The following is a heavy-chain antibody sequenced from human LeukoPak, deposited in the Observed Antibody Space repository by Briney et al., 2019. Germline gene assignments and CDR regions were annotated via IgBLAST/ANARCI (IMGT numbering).Heavy chain of an antibody. CDR1: GYTFTSYY. J-gene: IGHJ5*02. CDR3: ARAYGSGSYYNINWFNP. D-gene: IGHD3-10*01. V-gene: IGHV1-46*01. Sequence: GASVKVSCKASGYTFTSYYMHWVRQAPGQGLEWMGIINPSGGSTSYAQKFQGRVTMTRDTSTSTVYMELSSLRSEDTAVYYCARAYGSGSYYNINWFNPWGQGTLVTVSS. CDR2: INPSGGST.